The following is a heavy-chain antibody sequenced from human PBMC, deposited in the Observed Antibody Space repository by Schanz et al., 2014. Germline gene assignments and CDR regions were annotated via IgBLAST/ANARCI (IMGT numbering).Heavy chain of an antibody. CDR1: GFGFSSYS. Sequence: EVQLVESGGDLVQPGKSLRLSCAASGFGFSSYSMNWVRQAPGKGLEWVSYISGSSRTIYYADSMKGRFTVSRDNAENALYLQMNSLRAEDTGLYFCARGGSGSHYRLDYWGQGTLVTVSS. D-gene: IGHD1-26*01. CDR2: ISGSSRTI. CDR3: ARGGSGSHYRLDY. V-gene: IGHV3-48*01. J-gene: IGHJ4*02.